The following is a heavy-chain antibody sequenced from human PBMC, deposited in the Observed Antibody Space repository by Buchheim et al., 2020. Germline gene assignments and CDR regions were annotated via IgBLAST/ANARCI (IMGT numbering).Heavy chain of an antibody. J-gene: IGHJ4*02. V-gene: IGHV1-46*01. D-gene: IGHD2-21*01. CDR1: GYTFTSYY. Sequence: QVQLVQSGAEVKKPGASVKVSCKASGYTFTSYYMHWVRQAPGQGLEWMGIINPSGGSTSYAQKFQGRVTMTRDTSTSTVYMELRSLRSEDTAVYYCAGDGGGVCGGDCYSTLDYWGQGTL. CDR3: AGDGGGVCGGDCYSTLDY. CDR2: INPSGGST.